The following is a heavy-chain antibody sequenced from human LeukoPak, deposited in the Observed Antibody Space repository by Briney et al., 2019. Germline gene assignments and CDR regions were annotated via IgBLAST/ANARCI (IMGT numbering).Heavy chain of an antibody. CDR2: ISSSSSYI. V-gene: IGHV3-21*01. Sequence: PGGSLRLSCAASGFTFSSYEMNWVRQAPGKGLEWVSSISSSSSYIYYADSVKGRFTISRDNAKNSLYLQMNSLRAEDTAVYYCARDLNYLVSSPPYGDYDNVPVTRLDAFDIWGQGTMVTVSS. CDR3: ARDLNYLVSSPPYGDYDNVPVTRLDAFDI. CDR1: GFTFSSYE. D-gene: IGHD4-17*01. J-gene: IGHJ3*02.